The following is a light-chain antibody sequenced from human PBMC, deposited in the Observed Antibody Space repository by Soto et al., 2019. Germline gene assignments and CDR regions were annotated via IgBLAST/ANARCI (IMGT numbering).Light chain of an antibody. CDR3: QQRSNWPYT. Sequence: EIVLTQSPATLSLSPGERATLSCRASQSVSSYLAWYQQKPGQAPRLLIYDASNRATGIPARFSGSASGTDFTLTISSLEPEDFAVYYCQQRSNWPYTFGQGTKLDIK. J-gene: IGKJ2*01. CDR1: QSVSSY. V-gene: IGKV3-11*01. CDR2: DAS.